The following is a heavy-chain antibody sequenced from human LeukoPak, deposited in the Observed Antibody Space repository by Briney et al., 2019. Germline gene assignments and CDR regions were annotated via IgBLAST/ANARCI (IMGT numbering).Heavy chain of an antibody. CDR3: ARALGLAAAGRIGY. D-gene: IGHD6-13*01. CDR1: GFTFSSYG. Sequence: GGSLRLSCAASGFTFSSYGMHWVRQAPGKGLEWVAVIWYDGSNKYYADSVKGRFTISRDNSKNTLYLQMNSLRAEDTAVYYCARALGLAAAGRIGYWGQGTLVTVSS. J-gene: IGHJ4*02. V-gene: IGHV3-33*01. CDR2: IWYDGSNK.